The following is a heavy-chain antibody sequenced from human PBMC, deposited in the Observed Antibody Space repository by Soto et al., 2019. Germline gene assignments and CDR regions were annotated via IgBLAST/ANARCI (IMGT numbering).Heavy chain of an antibody. CDR2: IDAGNGKT. CDR3: AKDYYDSSGYYPPALLFDY. D-gene: IGHD3-22*01. J-gene: IGHJ4*02. CDR1: GYTHTEFS. Sequence: VSVKVSFKGSGYTHTEFSMHWVRQAPGKGLEWMGWIDAGNGKTIYSQKLQGRVTITRDTSASTAYMELSSLRSEDTAVYYCAKDYYDSSGYYPPALLFDYWGQGTLVTVS. V-gene: IGHV1-24*01.